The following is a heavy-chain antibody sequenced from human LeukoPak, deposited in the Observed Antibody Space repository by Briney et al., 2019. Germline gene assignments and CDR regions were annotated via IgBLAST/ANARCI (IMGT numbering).Heavy chain of an antibody. Sequence: SVKVSCKASGGTFSSYAISWVRQAPGQGLEWMGGIIPIFGTANYAQKFQGRVTITTDEPTSTAYMELSSLRSEDTAVYYCAREVGYYGSGSYSTDFDPWGQGTLVTVSS. CDR2: IIPIFGTA. J-gene: IGHJ5*02. CDR1: GGTFSSYA. V-gene: IGHV1-69*05. D-gene: IGHD3-10*01. CDR3: AREVGYYGSGSYSTDFDP.